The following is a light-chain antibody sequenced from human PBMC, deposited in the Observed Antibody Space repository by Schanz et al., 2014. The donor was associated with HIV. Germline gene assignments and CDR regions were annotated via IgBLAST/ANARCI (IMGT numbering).Light chain of an antibody. Sequence: IQMTQSPSTVSASVGDRVTITCRASQTIGRLMAWYQQKPGRAPKLLIYQASTLETGVPSRFSGSGSGTSFTLTITSLQPDDFATYYCQQYYTLSRTFGPGTKV. V-gene: IGKV1-5*03. CDR3: QQYYTLSRT. J-gene: IGKJ1*01. CDR1: QTIGRL. CDR2: QAS.